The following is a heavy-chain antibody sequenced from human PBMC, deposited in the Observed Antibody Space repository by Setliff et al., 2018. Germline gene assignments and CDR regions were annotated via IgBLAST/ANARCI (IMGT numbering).Heavy chain of an antibody. CDR3: ARAPSSSSASWFDP. CDR2: ISSSGSTI. V-gene: IGHV3-48*03. Sequence: GGSLRLSCAASGFTFSSYEMNWVRQAPGKGLEWVSYISSSGSTIYYADSVKGRFTISRDNAKNSLYLQMNSLRAEDTAVYYCARAPSSSSASWFDPWGQGTLVTVSS. D-gene: IGHD6-6*01. CDR1: GFTFSSYE. J-gene: IGHJ5*02.